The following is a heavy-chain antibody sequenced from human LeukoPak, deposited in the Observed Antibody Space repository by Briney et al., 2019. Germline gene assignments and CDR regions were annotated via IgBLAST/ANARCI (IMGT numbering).Heavy chain of an antibody. V-gene: IGHV4-39*07. D-gene: IGHD3-10*01. Sequence: SETLSLTCTVSGGSIISSSYYWGWIRQPPGKGLEWIGSIYYTGCTYYNPSLRSRVTMSVDTSKNQFSLKLSSVTAADTAVYYCARVGRIGMVRGVITPYYYYYGMDVWGQGTTVTVSS. J-gene: IGHJ6*02. CDR2: IYYTGCT. CDR1: GGSIISSSYY. CDR3: ARVGRIGMVRGVITPYYYYYGMDV.